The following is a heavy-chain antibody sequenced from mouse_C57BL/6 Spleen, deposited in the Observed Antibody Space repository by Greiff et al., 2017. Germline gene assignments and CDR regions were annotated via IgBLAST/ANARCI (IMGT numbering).Heavy chain of an antibody. V-gene: IGHV1-9*01. CDR1: GYTFTGYW. D-gene: IGHD2-2*01. J-gene: IGHJ4*01. CDR2: ILPGSGST. CDR3: ARWVYDGYAYARDY. Sequence: QVQLKESGAELMKPGASVKLSCKATGYTFTGYWIEWVQQRPGHGLEWIGEILPGSGSTNYNEKFKGKATFTADTSSNTAYMQRSSVYTEDSAIYYSARWVYDGYAYARDYWGQGTSVTVSS.